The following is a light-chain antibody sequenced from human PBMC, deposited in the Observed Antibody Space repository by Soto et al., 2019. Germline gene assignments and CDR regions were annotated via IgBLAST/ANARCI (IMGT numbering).Light chain of an antibody. J-gene: IGKJ1*01. CDR2: AAS. Sequence: DVHMTPSPSSLSASVGDIVTITSRASQSISSYLNWYQQKPGKAPKLLIYAASSLQSGVPSRFSGSGSGTDFTLTISSLQPEDFATYFCQPSYSLRGTFGQGTKVDIK. V-gene: IGKV1-39*01. CDR1: QSISSY. CDR3: QPSYSLRGT.